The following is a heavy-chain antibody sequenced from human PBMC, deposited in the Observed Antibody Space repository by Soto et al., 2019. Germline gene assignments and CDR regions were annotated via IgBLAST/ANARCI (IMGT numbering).Heavy chain of an antibody. J-gene: IGHJ5*02. Sequence: SETLSLTCAVYGGSFSGYYWSWIRQPPGKGLEWIGEINHSGSTNYNPSLKSRVTISVDTSKNQFSLKLSSVTAADTAVYYCARGRSYLRYFDWLPAEDNWFDPWGQGTLVTVSS. CDR1: GGSFSGYY. CDR3: ARGRSYLRYFDWLPAEDNWFDP. CDR2: INHSGST. V-gene: IGHV4-34*01. D-gene: IGHD3-9*01.